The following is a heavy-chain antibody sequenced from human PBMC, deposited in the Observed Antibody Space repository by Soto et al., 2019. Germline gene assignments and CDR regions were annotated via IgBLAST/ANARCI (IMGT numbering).Heavy chain of an antibody. D-gene: IGHD3-10*01. J-gene: IGHJ6*02. V-gene: IGHV4-30-2*06. CDR1: GGSISSGGYS. CDR3: ASARPGPSPRWDL. CDR2: IYPTGST. Sequence: SETLSLTCTASGGSISSGGYSWSWLRQSPEKGLEWLGCIYPTGSTYYHPSLKRRATITINTTRTQFSLKLTSVTAADTAGYCCASARPGPSPRWDLWGQGTTVTVSS.